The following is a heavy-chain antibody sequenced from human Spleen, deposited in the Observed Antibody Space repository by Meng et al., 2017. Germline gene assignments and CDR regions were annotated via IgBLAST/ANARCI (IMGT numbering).Heavy chain of an antibody. CDR3: ARQEITGCSPY. D-gene: IGHD2-15*01. CDR2: ITTNTGKP. J-gene: IGHJ4*02. V-gene: IGHV7-4-1*02. Sequence: QMQLVQSGSELKKPGASVQISCKASGYTFTTYYINWLRQAPGQGLEWIGWITTNTGKPTYAPGFTGRFVFSLDTSASTTYLHISSLKADDTAVYYCARQEITGCSPYWGQGTLVTVSS. CDR1: GYTFTTYY.